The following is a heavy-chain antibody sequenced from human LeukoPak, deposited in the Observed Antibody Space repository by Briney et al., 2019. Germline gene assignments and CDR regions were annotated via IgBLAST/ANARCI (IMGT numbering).Heavy chain of an antibody. V-gene: IGHV3-23*01. CDR1: GFTFYSYA. CDR2: ISGSGGST. CDR3: AKRGVQQWLVDWYFDY. Sequence: GGSLRLSCAASGFTFYSYAMSWVRQAPGKGLEWVSGISGSGGSTFCAESVKGRFTISRDDSKLYLQMNSLRAEDTAVYYCAKRGVQQWLVDWYFDYWGQGTLVTVSS. D-gene: IGHD6-19*01. J-gene: IGHJ4*02.